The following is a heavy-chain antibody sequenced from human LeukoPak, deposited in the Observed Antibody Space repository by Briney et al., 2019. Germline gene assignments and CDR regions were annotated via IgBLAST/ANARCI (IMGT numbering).Heavy chain of an antibody. J-gene: IGHJ4*02. Sequence: SGGSLRLSCAVSGFTFSSYAINWVRQAPGKGLEWVSIISGSGGSTYYADSVKGRFTISRDNSKNTLYLQMNSLRAEDTAVYYCARDPAPPDSGTYYKYSDYWGQGTLVTVSS. CDR3: ARDPAPPDSGTYYKYSDY. V-gene: IGHV3-23*01. D-gene: IGHD3-10*01. CDR2: ISGSGGST. CDR1: GFTFSSYA.